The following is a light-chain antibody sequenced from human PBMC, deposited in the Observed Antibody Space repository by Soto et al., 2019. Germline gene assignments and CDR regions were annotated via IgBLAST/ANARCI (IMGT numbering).Light chain of an antibody. Sequence: DIQMAQAPSTLSGSVGDRVTITCRATQTISSWLAWYQQKPGKAPKLLIYKASTLKSGVPSRFSGSGSGTEFTLTISRLQSDDFATYYCQYDKSYSEAFVQGTKVEL. J-gene: IGKJ1*01. CDR1: QTISSW. CDR2: KAS. CDR3: QYDKSYSEA. V-gene: IGKV1-5*03.